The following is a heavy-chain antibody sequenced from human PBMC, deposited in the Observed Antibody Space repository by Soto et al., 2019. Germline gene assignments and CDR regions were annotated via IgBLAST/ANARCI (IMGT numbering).Heavy chain of an antibody. Sequence: EVQLVESGGGLIQPGGSLKLSCAASGFTVGNNYMSWVRQAPGKGLEWVSLIYSTGTTKYADSVKDRFTVSRDNAKKTLYLQMNSLRAEDTAVYYCAKDGRGPVSHYNSFGYWGQGTLVTVSS. V-gene: IGHV3-53*01. CDR2: IYSTGTT. D-gene: IGHD3-10*01. J-gene: IGHJ4*02. CDR3: AKDGRGPVSHYNSFGY. CDR1: GFTVGNNY.